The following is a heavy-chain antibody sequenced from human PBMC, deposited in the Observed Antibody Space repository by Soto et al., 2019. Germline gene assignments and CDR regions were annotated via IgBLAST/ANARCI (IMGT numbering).Heavy chain of an antibody. CDR1: GFTFSTYA. Sequence: PGGSLRLSCSTSGFTFSTYAMNWVRQAPGKGLEWVSALSGSGGTTYYADSVRGRFTISRDNSKNTLFLQMSSLRAEDAALYYCAKQRAGYGSGSDTFYFDFWGQGTLVTVSS. CDR3: AKQRAGYGSGSDTFYFDF. D-gene: IGHD3-10*01. V-gene: IGHV3-23*01. CDR2: LSGSGGTT. J-gene: IGHJ4*02.